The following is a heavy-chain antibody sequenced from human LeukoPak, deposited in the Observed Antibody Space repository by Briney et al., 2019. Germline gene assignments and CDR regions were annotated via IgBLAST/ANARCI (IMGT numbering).Heavy chain of an antibody. CDR3: ARDGSPSQFSDAFDI. J-gene: IGHJ3*02. CDR1: GFTFSSYD. D-gene: IGHD2-2*03. Sequence: PGGSLRLSCAASGFTFSSYDMHWVRQATGKGLEWVSAIGTAGDTHYPGSMKGRFTISRENAKNSLYLQMNSLRAGDTAVYYCARDGSPSQFSDAFDIWGQGTMVTVSS. CDR2: IGTAGDT. V-gene: IGHV3-13*01.